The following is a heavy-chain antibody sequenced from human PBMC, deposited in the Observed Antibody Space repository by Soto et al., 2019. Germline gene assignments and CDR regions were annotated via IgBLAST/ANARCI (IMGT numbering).Heavy chain of an antibody. CDR2: ISGSGSTT. CDR3: AKHGSVWGASTNIFFDY. J-gene: IGHJ4*02. CDR1: GFTFSTYA. Sequence: GGSLRLSCAASGFTFSTYAMSWFRQAPGKGLEWVSSISGSGSTTYYADSVKGRFTVSRDNSKNTLYLRMNSLRAEDTAVYYCAKHGSVWGASTNIFFDYWGQGTPVTVSS. V-gene: IGHV3-23*01. D-gene: IGHD3-10*01.